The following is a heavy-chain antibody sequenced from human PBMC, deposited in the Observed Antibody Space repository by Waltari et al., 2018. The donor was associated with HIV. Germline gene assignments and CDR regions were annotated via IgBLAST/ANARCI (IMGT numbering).Heavy chain of an antibody. D-gene: IGHD6-19*01. CDR2: INPSGGST. CDR1: GYTFTSYY. Sequence: QVQLVQSGAEVKKPGASVKVSCKASGYTFTSYYMHWVRQAPGQGLEWMGIINPSGGSTSYAQKFQGRVTMTRDTATSTVYMELSSLVAEDTAVYYCARGGIAVAGTTVDGMDVWGQGTTVTVSS. J-gene: IGHJ6*02. CDR3: ARGGIAVAGTTVDGMDV. V-gene: IGHV1-46*03.